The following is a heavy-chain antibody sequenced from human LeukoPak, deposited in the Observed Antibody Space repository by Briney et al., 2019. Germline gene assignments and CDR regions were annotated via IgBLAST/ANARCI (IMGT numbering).Heavy chain of an antibody. V-gene: IGHV3-30*01. CDR1: GFTFSDFG. D-gene: IGHD2-2*01. Sequence: GRSLRLSCAASGFTFSDFGMNWVRQAPGKGLEWVASISNGGTEFYADSVKGRFAISRDTSTNTLSLQMNSLRAEDTAVYFCARRTGATRFCSRFSCFLPDYWGQGTLVTVSS. CDR2: ISNGGTE. J-gene: IGHJ4*02. CDR3: ARRTGATRFCSRFSCFLPDY.